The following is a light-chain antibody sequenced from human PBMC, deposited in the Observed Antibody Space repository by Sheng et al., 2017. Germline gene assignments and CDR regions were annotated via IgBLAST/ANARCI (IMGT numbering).Light chain of an antibody. J-gene: IGKJ1*01. Sequence: DIQMTQSPSSLSASVGDRVTITCRASQGINSSFAWYQQKGRRAPKLLLYAASKLASGVPSRFSGSGSGAHYTLTITSLQPDDFATYYCQQYSSNHWTFGQGTKVEI. CDR3: QQYSSNHWT. CDR2: AAS. V-gene: IGKV1-NL1*01. CDR1: QGINSS.